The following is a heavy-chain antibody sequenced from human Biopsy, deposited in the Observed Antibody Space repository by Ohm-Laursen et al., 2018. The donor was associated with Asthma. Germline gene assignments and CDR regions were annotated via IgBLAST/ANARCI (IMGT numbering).Heavy chain of an antibody. CDR3: ARDPHNSYLVSLRTKFNYYYYGMDV. J-gene: IGHJ6*02. CDR2: ISAYNGNT. D-gene: IGHD1-7*01. Sequence: SSVKVSCKASGYTFTSYGISWVRQAPGQGLEWMGWISAYNGNTNYAQKFQGRVTITADESTSTAYMELSSLRSEDTAVYYCARDPHNSYLVSLRTKFNYYYYGMDVWGQGTTVTVSS. V-gene: IGHV1-18*04. CDR1: GYTFTSYG.